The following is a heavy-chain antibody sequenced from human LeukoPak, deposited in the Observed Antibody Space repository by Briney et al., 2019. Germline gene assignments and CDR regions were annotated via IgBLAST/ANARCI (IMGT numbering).Heavy chain of an antibody. D-gene: IGHD3-3*01. V-gene: IGHV4-34*01. CDR2: INHSGST. Sequence: SETLSLTCAVYGGSFSGYYWSWIRQPPGKGLEWIGEINHSGSTNYNPSLKSRVTISVDTSKNQFSLKLSSVTAADTAVYYCARGILVPRHWFDPWGQGTLVTVSS. CDR3: ARGILVPRHWFDP. CDR1: GGSFSGYY. J-gene: IGHJ5*02.